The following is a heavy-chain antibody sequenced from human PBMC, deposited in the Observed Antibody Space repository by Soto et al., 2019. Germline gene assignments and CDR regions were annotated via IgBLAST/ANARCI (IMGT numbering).Heavy chain of an antibody. V-gene: IGHV3-23*01. J-gene: IGHJ5*02. Sequence: TGGSLRLSCAASGFTFSSYAMSWVRQAPGKGLEWVSAISGSGGSTYYADSVKGRFTISRDNSKNTLYLQMNSLRAEDTAVYYCAKEPEYSSSSGYEDWFDPWGQGTLVTVSS. CDR2: ISGSGGST. D-gene: IGHD6-6*01. CDR3: AKEPEYSSSSGYEDWFDP. CDR1: GFTFSSYA.